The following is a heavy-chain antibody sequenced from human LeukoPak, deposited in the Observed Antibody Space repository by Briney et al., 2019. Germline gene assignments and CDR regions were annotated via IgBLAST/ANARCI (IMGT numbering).Heavy chain of an antibody. V-gene: IGHV1-2*02. CDR1: GYTFTGYY. D-gene: IGHD3-10*01. J-gene: IGHJ4*02. CDR2: INPNSGGT. Sequence: ASVKVSCKASGYTFTGYYMHWVRQAPGQGLEWMGWINPNSGGTNYAQKLQGRVTMTTDTSTSTAYMELRSLRSDDTAVYYCARAYYYGSGSYERSDYYFDYWGQGTLVTVSS. CDR3: ARAYYYGSGSYERSDYYFDY.